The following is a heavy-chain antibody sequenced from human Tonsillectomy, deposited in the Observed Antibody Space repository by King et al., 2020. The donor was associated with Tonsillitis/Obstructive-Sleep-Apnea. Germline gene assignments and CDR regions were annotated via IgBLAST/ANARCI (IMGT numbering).Heavy chain of an antibody. CDR3: ARVTTRAFDY. J-gene: IGHJ4*02. V-gene: IGHV4-59*01. CDR1: GGSISSYY. CDR2: MYYSGST. D-gene: IGHD1-1*01. Sequence: QLQESGPGLVKPSETLSLTCTVSGGSISSYYWTWIRQPPGKGLEWLGYMYYSGSTNYNPSLKSRITISVATSKNQFSLNLSSVTAADTAVYYCARVTTRAFDYWGQGTLVTVSS.